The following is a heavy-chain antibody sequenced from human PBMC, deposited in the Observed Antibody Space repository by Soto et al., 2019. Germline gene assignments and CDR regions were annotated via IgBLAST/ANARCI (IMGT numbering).Heavy chain of an antibody. CDR1: GFTFSTYS. CDR3: ARDRYDSSGYPYFDY. V-gene: IGHV3-48*02. D-gene: IGHD3-22*01. Sequence: GGSLRLSCAASGFTFSTYSMNWVRQAPGKGLEWISYVDSTSSTINYADSVKGRFTISRDNAKNSLYLQMNSLRDEDTAVYYCARDRYDSSGYPYFDYWGQGTLVTVSS. CDR2: VDSTSSTI. J-gene: IGHJ4*02.